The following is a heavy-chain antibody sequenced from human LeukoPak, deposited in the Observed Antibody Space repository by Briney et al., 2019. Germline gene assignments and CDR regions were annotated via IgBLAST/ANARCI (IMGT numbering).Heavy chain of an antibody. CDR3: ARGALEPMGFGELLSFDY. J-gene: IGHJ4*02. CDR2: ISYDGSNK. V-gene: IGHV3-30*03. Sequence: GGSLRLSCAASGFTFSSYGMHWVRQAPGKGLEWVAVISYDGSNKYYADSVKGRFTISRDNSKNTLYLQMNSLRAEDTAVYYCARGALEPMGFGELLSFDYWGQGTLVTVSS. CDR1: GFTFSSYG. D-gene: IGHD3-10*01.